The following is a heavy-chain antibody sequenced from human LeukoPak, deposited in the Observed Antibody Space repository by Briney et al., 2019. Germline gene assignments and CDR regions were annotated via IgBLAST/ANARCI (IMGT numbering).Heavy chain of an antibody. CDR1: GYTFTTCA. V-gene: IGHV1-3*04. D-gene: IGHD5-24*01. J-gene: IGHJ4*02. Sequence: GASVKVSCKASGYTFTTCAIHWVRQAPGQRLEWMGLINTGDGDTIYSQKFQGRVTITRDTSANTAYLELDSLTSEDTAVYYCAKGSSMGPIPFYLDYWGQEPLVTVSS. CDR3: AKGSSMGPIPFYLDY. CDR2: INTGDGDT.